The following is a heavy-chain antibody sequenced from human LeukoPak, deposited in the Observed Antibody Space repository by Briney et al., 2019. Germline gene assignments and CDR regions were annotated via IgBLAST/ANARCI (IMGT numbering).Heavy chain of an antibody. CDR3: ADSSIAAAGTPGGYYYGMDV. V-gene: IGHV7-4-1*02. CDR1: GYTFTSYA. CDR2: INTNTGNP. D-gene: IGHD6-13*01. J-gene: IGHJ6*02. Sequence: ASVKVSYKASGYTFTSYAMNWVRRAPGQGLEWMGWINTNTGNPTYAQGFTGRFVFSLDTSVSTAYLQISSLKAEDTAVYYCADSSIAAAGTPGGYYYGMDVWGQGTTVTVSS.